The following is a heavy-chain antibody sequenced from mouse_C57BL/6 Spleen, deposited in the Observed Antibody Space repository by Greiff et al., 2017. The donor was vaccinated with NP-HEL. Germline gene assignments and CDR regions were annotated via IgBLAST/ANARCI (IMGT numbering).Heavy chain of an antibody. D-gene: IGHD2-2*01. V-gene: IGHV5-4*01. CDR2: ISDGGSYT. J-gene: IGHJ1*03. Sequence: DVKLVESGGGLVKPGGSLKLSCAASGFTFSSYAMSWVRQTPEKRLEWVATISDGGSYTYYPDNVKGRFTISRDNAKNNLYLQMSHLKSEDTAMYYCARDPPSTMVTTGWYFDVWGTGTTVTVSS. CDR1: GFTFSSYA. CDR3: ARDPPSTMVTTGWYFDV.